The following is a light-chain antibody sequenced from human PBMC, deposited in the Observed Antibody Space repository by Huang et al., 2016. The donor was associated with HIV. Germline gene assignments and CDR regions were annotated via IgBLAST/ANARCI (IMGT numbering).Light chain of an antibody. CDR1: QNINTY. V-gene: IGKV1-39*01. Sequence: SQNINTYLNWYQWKPGKPPKLLIYTASNLQSGVPSRFSGSGSGITFTLTISRLQPEDFATYFCQQSFDTLYTFGLGTRLEI. CDR2: TAS. J-gene: IGKJ2*01. CDR3: QQSFDTLYT.